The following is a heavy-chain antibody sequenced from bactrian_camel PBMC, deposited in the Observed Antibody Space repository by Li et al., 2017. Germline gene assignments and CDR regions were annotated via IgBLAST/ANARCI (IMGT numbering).Heavy chain of an antibody. Sequence: HVQLVESGGGLVQPGGSLRLSCAGSGFTFSNYGMSWVRRAPGKGLEWVSSITRDGSSTYYGPSVKGRFTISRDNAKNTLYLHLNSLQTEDTAIYYCTNHLVPEDPNYWGQGTQVTVS. V-gene: IGHV3S6*01. CDR2: ITRDGSST. CDR3: TNHLVPEDPNY. CDR1: GFTFSNYG. J-gene: IGHJ4*01.